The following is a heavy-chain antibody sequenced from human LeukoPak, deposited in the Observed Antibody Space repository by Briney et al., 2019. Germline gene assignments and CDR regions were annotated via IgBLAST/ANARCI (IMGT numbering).Heavy chain of an antibody. Sequence: GASVKVSCKASGYTFTSYYMHWVRQAPGQGREWMELINPSGRNTNYAQKFQGKVTMTGDTSTSTVYMELSSLRSEYTAVYYCAVEAYSSGWLKAFNIWGQGTMVTVSS. CDR2: INPSGRNT. CDR3: AVEAYSSGWLKAFNI. J-gene: IGHJ3*02. V-gene: IGHV1-46*01. D-gene: IGHD6-19*01. CDR1: GYTFTSYY.